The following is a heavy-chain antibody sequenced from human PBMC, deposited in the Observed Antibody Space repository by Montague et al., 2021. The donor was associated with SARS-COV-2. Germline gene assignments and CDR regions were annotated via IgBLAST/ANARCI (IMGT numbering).Heavy chain of an antibody. V-gene: IGHV6-1*01. D-gene: IGHD3-10*01. Sequence: CAISGDSVVELRRRSEEHTSEPQSRFDLVCRLYLRTKRFYDYAVSLKSRLTIKPDTSKNPFSLQLNSVTPEDTAVYYCARDIGSAGIYYYYGMDVWGQGTTGTVSS. J-gene: IGHJ6*02. CDR1: GDSVVELRRR. CDR2: LYLRTKRFY. CDR3: ARDIGSAGIYYYYGMDV.